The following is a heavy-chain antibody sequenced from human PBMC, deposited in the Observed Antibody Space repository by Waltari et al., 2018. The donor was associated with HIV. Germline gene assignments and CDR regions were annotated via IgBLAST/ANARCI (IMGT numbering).Heavy chain of an antibody. CDR3: ARAYYGSPSYYFDY. CDR2: IWYDGSNK. J-gene: IGHJ4*02. D-gene: IGHD1-26*01. CDR1: GFTFSNYG. Sequence: QVQLVESGGGVVQPGRSLRLSCAASGFTFSNYGMHWVGQAPGKGLEWVAVIWYDGSNKYYADSVKGRFTISRDNSKNTLYLQMNSLRAEDTAVYYCARAYYGSPSYYFDYWGQGTLVTVSS. V-gene: IGHV3-33*01.